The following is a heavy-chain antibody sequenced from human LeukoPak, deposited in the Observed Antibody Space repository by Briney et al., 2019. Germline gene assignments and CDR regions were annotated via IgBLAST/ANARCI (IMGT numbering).Heavy chain of an antibody. CDR2: INSDGSIT. D-gene: IGHD6-19*01. V-gene: IGHV3-74*01. Sequence: GGSLRLSCAGSGFTFSNYSINWVRQAPGKGLVWVSRINSDGSITNYTDSVKGRFTVSRDNAKNTLYLQMNSLRAEDTAVYYCARVGLYNSGWSAWGQGTLVTVSS. CDR1: GFTFSNYS. CDR3: ARVGLYNSGWSA. J-gene: IGHJ4*02.